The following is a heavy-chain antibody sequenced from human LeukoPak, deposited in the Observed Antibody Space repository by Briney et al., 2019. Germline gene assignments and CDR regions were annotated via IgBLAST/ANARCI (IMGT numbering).Heavy chain of an antibody. J-gene: IGHJ3*02. Sequence: PSETLSLTCTVSGGSISSDYWSWIRQPPGKGLEWIGYISYSGSTNYNPSLRSRVTISVDTSKNQFSLKLSSVTAADTAVYYCARDSGYTDAFDIWGQGTMVTVSS. D-gene: IGHD3-16*02. CDR1: GGSISSDY. CDR2: ISYSGST. CDR3: ARDSGYTDAFDI. V-gene: IGHV4-59*01.